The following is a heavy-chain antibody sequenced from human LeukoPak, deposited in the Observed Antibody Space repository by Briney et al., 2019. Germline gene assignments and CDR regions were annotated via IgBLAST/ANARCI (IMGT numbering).Heavy chain of an antibody. D-gene: IGHD3-10*01. CDR2: IWYDGSNK. CDR1: GFTFSSYG. J-gene: IGHJ4*02. Sequence: GGSLTLFCAASGFTFSSYGMHWVRQAPGKALEWVAVIWYDGSNKYYADSVKGRFTISRDNSKNTVYPQMHSLRAEDTAVYYCARVYGSGSLGVDYWGQGTLVTVSS. CDR3: ARVYGSGSLGVDY. V-gene: IGHV3-33*01.